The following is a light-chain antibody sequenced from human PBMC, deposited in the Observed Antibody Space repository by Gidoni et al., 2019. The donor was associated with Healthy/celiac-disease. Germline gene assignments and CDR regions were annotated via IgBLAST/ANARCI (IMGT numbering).Light chain of an antibody. V-gene: IGKV3-11*01. Sequence: EIVLTQSPATLSLSPGERATLSCRDSQSVSSYLAWYQQKPGQAPRLLIYDASNRATGIPARFSGSGSGTDFTLTISSLEPEDVAVYYCQQRSNWPLYTFGQGTKLEIK. CDR2: DAS. J-gene: IGKJ2*01. CDR1: QSVSSY. CDR3: QQRSNWPLYT.